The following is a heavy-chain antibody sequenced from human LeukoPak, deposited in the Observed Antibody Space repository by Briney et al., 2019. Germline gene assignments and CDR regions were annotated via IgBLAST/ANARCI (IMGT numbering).Heavy chain of an antibody. CDR3: ARGLRESRIQLWFPVDY. CDR1: GGSFSGYY. V-gene: IGHV4-34*01. D-gene: IGHD5-18*01. Sequence: SETLSLTCAVYGGSFSGYYWSWIRQPPGKGLEWIGEINHSGSTNYNPSLKSRVTISVDTSKNQFSLKLSSVTAADTAVYYCARGLRESRIQLWFPVDYWGQGTLVTVSS. J-gene: IGHJ4*02. CDR2: INHSGST.